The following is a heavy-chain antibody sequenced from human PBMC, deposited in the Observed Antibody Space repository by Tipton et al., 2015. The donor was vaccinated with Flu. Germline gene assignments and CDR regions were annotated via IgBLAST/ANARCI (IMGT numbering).Heavy chain of an antibody. CDR2: INHSGST. CDR3: ARGTGHASTYFDS. J-gene: IGHJ4*02. Sequence: TLSLTCAVYGGSFSGYYRTWIRQPPGKGLEWIGEINHSGSTNCNVSLKSRVTILVDTSKNQFSLKLKSLTAADTAVYYCARGTGHASTYFDSWGRGTLVTVSS. D-gene: IGHD1-1*01. V-gene: IGHV4-34*01. CDR1: GGSFSGYY.